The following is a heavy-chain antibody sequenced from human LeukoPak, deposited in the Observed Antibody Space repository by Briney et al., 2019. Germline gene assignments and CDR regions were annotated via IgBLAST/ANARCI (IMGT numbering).Heavy chain of an antibody. Sequence: ASVKVSCKASGGTFSSYAISWVRQAPGQGLEWMGGIIPIFGTANYAQKFQGRVTITTDESTSTAYMELSSLRSEDTAVYYCARLYSSSWYAAFDIWGQGTMVTVSS. J-gene: IGHJ3*02. CDR3: ARLYSSSWYAAFDI. CDR1: GGTFSSYA. V-gene: IGHV1-69*05. D-gene: IGHD6-13*01. CDR2: IIPIFGTA.